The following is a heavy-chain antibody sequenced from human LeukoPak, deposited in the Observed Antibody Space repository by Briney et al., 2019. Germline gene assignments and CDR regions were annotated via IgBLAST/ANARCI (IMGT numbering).Heavy chain of an antibody. Sequence: GGSLRLSCAASGFTFSSYGMHWVRHAPGKGLEWVAVISYDGSNKYYADSVKGRFTISRDNSKNTLYLQMNSLRAEDTAVYYCAKDRGEFDCWGQGTLVTVSS. CDR3: AKDRGEFDC. CDR1: GFTFSSYG. D-gene: IGHD2-21*01. V-gene: IGHV3-30*18. J-gene: IGHJ4*02. CDR2: ISYDGSNK.